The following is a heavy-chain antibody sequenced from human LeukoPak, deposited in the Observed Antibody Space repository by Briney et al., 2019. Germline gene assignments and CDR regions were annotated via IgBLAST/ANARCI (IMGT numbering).Heavy chain of an antibody. D-gene: IGHD6-19*01. Sequence: SETLSLTCTVSGGSISSYYWSWIRQPPGKGLEWIGYIYYSGSTNYNPSLKSRVTISVDTSKNQFSLKLSSATAADTAVYYCAAVNLYYYYYYMDVWGKGTTVTISS. CDR3: AAVNLYYYYYYMDV. V-gene: IGHV4-59*01. J-gene: IGHJ6*03. CDR2: IYYSGST. CDR1: GGSISSYY.